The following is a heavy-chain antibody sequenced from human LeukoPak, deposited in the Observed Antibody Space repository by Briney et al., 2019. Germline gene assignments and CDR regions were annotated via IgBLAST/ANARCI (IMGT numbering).Heavy chain of an antibody. Sequence: SETLSLTCPVSGGSISSYYWSWIRQPPGKGLEWIGYIYYSGSTNYNPSLKSRVTISVDTSKNQFSLKLSSVPAADTAVYYCARINGWYAFDYWGQGILVTVSS. D-gene: IGHD6-19*01. V-gene: IGHV4-59*01. CDR2: IYYSGST. CDR3: ARINGWYAFDY. J-gene: IGHJ4*02. CDR1: GGSISSYY.